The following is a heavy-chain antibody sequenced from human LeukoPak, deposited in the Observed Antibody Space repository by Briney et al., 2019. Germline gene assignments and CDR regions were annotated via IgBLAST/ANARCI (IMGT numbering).Heavy chain of an antibody. J-gene: IGHJ4*02. D-gene: IGHD5-12*01. CDR3: ARGDGWLGAGLLDY. Sequence: SVKVSCKASGGTFSSYAISWVRQAPGQGLEWMGGIIPIFGTANYAQKLQGRVTITTDESTSTAYMELSSLRSEDTAVYYCARGDGWLGAGLLDYWGQGTLVTVSS. CDR1: GGTFSSYA. CDR2: IIPIFGTA. V-gene: IGHV1-69*05.